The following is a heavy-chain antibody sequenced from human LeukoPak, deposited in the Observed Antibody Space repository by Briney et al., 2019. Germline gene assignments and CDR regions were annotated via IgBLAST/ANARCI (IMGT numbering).Heavy chain of an antibody. CDR2: INPNSGGT. Sequence: ASVKVSCKASGGTFSSYAISWVRQAPGQGLEWMGRINPNSGGTNYAQKFQGRVTMTRDTSISTAYMELSRLRSDDTAVYYCARERYDFWSGYALGDYWGQGTLVTVSS. V-gene: IGHV1-2*06. D-gene: IGHD3-3*01. CDR3: ARERYDFWSGYALGDY. J-gene: IGHJ4*02. CDR1: GGTFSSYA.